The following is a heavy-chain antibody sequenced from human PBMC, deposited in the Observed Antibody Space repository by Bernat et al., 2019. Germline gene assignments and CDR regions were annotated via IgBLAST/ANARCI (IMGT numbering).Heavy chain of an antibody. CDR2: ISSSGGDT. D-gene: IGHD5-18*01. CDR1: GFTFGRYA. V-gene: IGHV3-23*01. Sequence: EGQLLESGGGWVQPGDSLKLSCATSGFTFGRYAMSWVRQAPGKGLEWVSAISSSGGDTYYSDSVKGRFTISRDNSKNTLYLRINSLRAEDMAVYYCATRDTTVGRGAFDCWGQGTLVTVSS. J-gene: IGHJ4*02. CDR3: ATRDTTVGRGAFDC.